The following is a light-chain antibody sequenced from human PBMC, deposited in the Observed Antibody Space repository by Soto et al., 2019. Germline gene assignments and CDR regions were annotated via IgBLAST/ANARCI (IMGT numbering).Light chain of an antibody. J-gene: IGLJ2*01. CDR2: DVD. CDR1: SRDVGGYNY. Sequence: QSALTQPRSESGSPGQSVTVSCTGTSRDVGGYNYVSWYQQHPGKAPKLIIYDVDKRPSGVPDRFSGSKSGNTASLTISGLQAEHEADYYCCSFAGTYTLLFGGGTKLTVL. V-gene: IGLV2-11*01. CDR3: CSFAGTYTLL.